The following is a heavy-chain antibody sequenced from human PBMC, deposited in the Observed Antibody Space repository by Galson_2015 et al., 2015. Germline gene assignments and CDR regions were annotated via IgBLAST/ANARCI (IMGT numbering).Heavy chain of an antibody. V-gene: IGHV3-30*18. D-gene: IGHD3-16*01. CDR3: AKESRSAGPSYGAYFDH. CDR2: VSYDGSLK. J-gene: IGHJ4*02. CDR1: GFSLRNYG. Sequence: SLRLSCAASGFSLRNYGMQWVRQAPGKGLEWVAVVSYDGSLKFYTDSVKGRFTISRDNSKNTLYLQMNSLRPDDTGTYYCAKESRSAGPSYGAYFDHWGQGTLVTASS.